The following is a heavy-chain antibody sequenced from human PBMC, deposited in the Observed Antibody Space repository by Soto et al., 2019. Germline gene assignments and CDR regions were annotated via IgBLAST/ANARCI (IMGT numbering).Heavy chain of an antibody. D-gene: IGHD3-10*01. CDR3: ARCRWFGTQNYYYYYGMDF. J-gene: IGHJ6*02. CDR1: GGTFSSYA. Sequence: SVKVSCKASGGTFSSYAISWVRQAPGQGLEWMGGIIPIFGTANYAQKFQGRVTITADESTSTAYMELSSLRSEDTAVYYCARCRWFGTQNYYYYYGMDFWGQGTTVTVSS. V-gene: IGHV1-69*13. CDR2: IIPIFGTA.